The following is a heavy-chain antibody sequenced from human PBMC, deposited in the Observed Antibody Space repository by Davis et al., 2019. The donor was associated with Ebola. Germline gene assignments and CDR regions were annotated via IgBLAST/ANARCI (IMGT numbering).Heavy chain of an antibody. CDR2: IYAGGSP. Sequence: MPSETLSLTCIVSGGSISTYYWNWIRQLAGKGLEWIGHIYAGGSPKFNPSLKGRVTMSVDTSKNQFALRLNSMTAADTAAYYCARQWRKDDFFDYWGQGTLVAVSS. V-gene: IGHV4-4*07. D-gene: IGHD2-8*01. J-gene: IGHJ4*02. CDR1: GGSISTYY. CDR3: ARQWRKDDFFDY.